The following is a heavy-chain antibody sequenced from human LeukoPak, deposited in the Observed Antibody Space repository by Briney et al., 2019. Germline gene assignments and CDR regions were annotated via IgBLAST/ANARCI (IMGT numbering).Heavy chain of an antibody. Sequence: GSSVKVSCKASGGTFISYAISWVRQAPGQGLEWMGGIIPIFGTANYAQKFQGRVTITADESTSTAYMELSSLRSEDTAVYYCARSARKYSRLPRYYYGMDVWGQGTTVTVSS. CDR3: ARSARKYSRLPRYYYGMDV. CDR1: GGTFISYA. J-gene: IGHJ6*02. V-gene: IGHV1-69*01. CDR2: IIPIFGTA. D-gene: IGHD6-6*01.